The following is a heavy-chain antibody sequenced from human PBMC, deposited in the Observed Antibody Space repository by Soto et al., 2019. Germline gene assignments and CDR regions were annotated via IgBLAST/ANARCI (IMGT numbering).Heavy chain of an antibody. CDR1: GYTFTSYA. CDR3: ASFWGYDFWGGRMDV. V-gene: IGHV1-3*05. CDR2: INAGNGNT. J-gene: IGHJ6*02. Sequence: QVQLVQSGAEEKKPGASVKVSCKASGYTFTSYAMHWVRQAPGQRLEWMGWINAGNGNTKYSQKFQGRVTITRDTTASTAYMELSSLRSEDTAVYYCASFWGYDFWGGRMDVWGQGTTVTVSS. D-gene: IGHD3-3*01.